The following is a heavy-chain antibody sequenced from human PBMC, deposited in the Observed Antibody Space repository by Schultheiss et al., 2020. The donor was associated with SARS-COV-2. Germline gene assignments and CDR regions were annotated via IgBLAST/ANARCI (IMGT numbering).Heavy chain of an antibody. V-gene: IGHV2-70*11. CDR2: IDWDDDK. Sequence: SGPTLVKPTQTLTLTCTFSGFSLSTSGMCVSLIRQPPGKALEWLARIDWDDDKYYSTSLKTRLTISKDTSKSQVVLTMTNMDPVDTATYYCARMPIRSYYFDYWGQGTLVTVSS. J-gene: IGHJ4*02. CDR3: ARMPIRSYYFDY. CDR1: GFSLSTSGMC. D-gene: IGHD3-3*02.